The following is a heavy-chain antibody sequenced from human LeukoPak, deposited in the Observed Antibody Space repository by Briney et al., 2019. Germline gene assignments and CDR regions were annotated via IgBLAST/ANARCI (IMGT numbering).Heavy chain of an antibody. D-gene: IGHD3/OR15-3a*01. CDR3: VRHGTGTGYPLDY. CDR1: GGSVTSYY. J-gene: IGHJ4*02. CDR2: IYSSGDT. Sequence: PSETLSLTCTVSGGSVTSYYCNRIRQPAGKGLEWIGRIYSSGDTNYNPSLKSRITMSVDTSKNQFSLNLSSVSAADTAMYYCVRHGTGTGYPLDYWGLGTLVTVSS. V-gene: IGHV4-4*07.